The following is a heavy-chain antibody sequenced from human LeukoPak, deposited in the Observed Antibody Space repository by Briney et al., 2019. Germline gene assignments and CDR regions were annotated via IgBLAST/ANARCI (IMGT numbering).Heavy chain of an antibody. Sequence: PGGSLRLSCTASGFTFGDHAMSWVRQAPGKGLEWVSVIYSGGSTYYADSVKGRFTISRDNSKNTLYLQMNSLRAEDTAVYYCASGSSGWYSWGQGTLVTVSS. D-gene: IGHD6-19*01. CDR3: ASGSSGWYS. CDR2: IYSGGST. V-gene: IGHV3-66*02. CDR1: GFTFGDHA. J-gene: IGHJ4*02.